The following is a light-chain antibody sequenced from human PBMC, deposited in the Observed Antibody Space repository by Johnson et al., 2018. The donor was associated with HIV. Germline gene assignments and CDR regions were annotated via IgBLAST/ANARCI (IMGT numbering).Light chain of an antibody. CDR2: DNN. CDR1: RSPIGNNY. J-gene: IGLJ1*01. V-gene: IGLV1-51*01. CDR3: GTWDSSLRAGF. Sequence: SLFPPPPSFSSPPLPPLPLPFSFPRSPIGNNYVSWYQQLPRTAPKLLIYDNNKRPSGIYDRFSGSKSGASATLGITGLQTGDEADDYCGTWDSSLRAGFVGTETKGTGL.